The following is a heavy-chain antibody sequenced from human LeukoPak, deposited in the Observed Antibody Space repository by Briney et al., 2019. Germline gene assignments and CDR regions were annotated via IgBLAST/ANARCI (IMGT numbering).Heavy chain of an antibody. Sequence: PGTLSLTCAVSGGSISSSNWWSWVRQPPGKGLEWIGEIYHSGSTNYNPSLKSRVTISEDKSKNQFSLKLSSVTAADTAVYYCARGPYYYDSSGYPNWFDPWGQGTLVTVSS. CDR2: IYHSGST. V-gene: IGHV4-4*03. CDR3: ARGPYYYDSSGYPNWFDP. J-gene: IGHJ5*02. D-gene: IGHD3-22*01. CDR1: GGSISSSNW.